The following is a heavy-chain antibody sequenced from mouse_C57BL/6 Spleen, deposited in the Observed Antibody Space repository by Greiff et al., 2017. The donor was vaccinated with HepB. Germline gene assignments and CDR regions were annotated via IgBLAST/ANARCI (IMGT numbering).Heavy chain of an antibody. V-gene: IGHV1-18*01. J-gene: IGHJ4*01. CDR1: GYTFTDYN. D-gene: IGHD1-1*01. Sequence: EVQLQQSGPELVKPGASVKIPCKASGYTFTDYNMDWVKQSHGKSLEWIGDINPNNGGTIYNQKFKGKATLTVDKSSSTAYMELRSLTSEDTAVYYCARTATTVVADYYAMDYWGQRTSVTVSS. CDR2: INPNNGGT. CDR3: ARTATTVVADYYAMDY.